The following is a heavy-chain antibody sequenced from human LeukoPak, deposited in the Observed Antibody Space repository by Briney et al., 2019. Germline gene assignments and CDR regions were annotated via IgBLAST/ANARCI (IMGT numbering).Heavy chain of an antibody. CDR2: ISGSGGST. CDR1: GFTFSSYA. D-gene: IGHD6-19*01. V-gene: IGHV3-23*01. Sequence: TGGSLRLSCGASGFTFSSYAMSWVRQAPGKGLEWVSAISGSGGSTYYADSVKGRFTISRDNSKNTLYLQMNSLRAEDTAVYYCAKQQWLVNYYYYMDVWGKGTTVTVSS. CDR3: AKQQWLVNYYYYMDV. J-gene: IGHJ6*03.